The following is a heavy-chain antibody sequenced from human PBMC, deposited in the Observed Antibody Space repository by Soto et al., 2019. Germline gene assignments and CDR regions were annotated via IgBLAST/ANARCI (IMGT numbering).Heavy chain of an antibody. J-gene: IGHJ6*02. V-gene: IGHV3-30-3*01. CDR1: GFTFSSYA. D-gene: IGHD2-2*01. CDR3: ARGDIVVVPLFYYYYYYGMDV. CDR2: ISYDGSNK. Sequence: QVQLVESGGGVVQPGRSLRLSCAASGFTFSSYAMHWVRQAPGKGLEWVAVISYDGSNKYYADSVKGRFTISRDNSKNTLYLQMNSLRAEDTAVYYCARGDIVVVPLFYYYYYYGMDVWGQGTTVTVSS.